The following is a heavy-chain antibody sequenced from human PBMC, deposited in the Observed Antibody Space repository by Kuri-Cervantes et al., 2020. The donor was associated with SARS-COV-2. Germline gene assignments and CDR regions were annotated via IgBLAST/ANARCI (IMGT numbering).Heavy chain of an antibody. CDR3: ARVAATRHYYYYYMDV. D-gene: IGHD5-12*01. V-gene: IGHV3-48*02. J-gene: IGHJ6*03. Sequence: GESLKISCAASGFTFSSYAMSWVRQAPGKGLEWVSYISSSSSTIYYADSVKGRFTISRDNAKNSLYLQMNSLRDEDTAVYYCARVAATRHYYYYYMDVWGKGTTVTVSS. CDR2: ISSSSSTI. CDR1: GFTFSSYA.